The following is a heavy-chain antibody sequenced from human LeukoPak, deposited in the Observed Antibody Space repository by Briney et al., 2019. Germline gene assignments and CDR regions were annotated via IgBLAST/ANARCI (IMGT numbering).Heavy chain of an antibody. J-gene: IGHJ3*02. CDR3: AREWTTWGAFDI. D-gene: IGHD2/OR15-2a*01. V-gene: IGHV4-39*07. Sequence: SETLSLTCTVSGGSISSRTYYWGWIRQPPGKGLEWIGSICYTGSTFYNPSLKSRVTISVDTSKNQFSMKLSSVTAADAAVYFCAREWTTWGAFDIWGQGTMVTVSS. CDR1: GGSISSRTYY. CDR2: ICYTGST.